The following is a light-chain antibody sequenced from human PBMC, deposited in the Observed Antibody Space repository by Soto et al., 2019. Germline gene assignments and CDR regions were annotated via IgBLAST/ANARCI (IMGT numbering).Light chain of an antibody. CDR1: SSDIGAYDY. CDR3: SSYISSSTLV. J-gene: IGLJ1*01. Sequence: QSALTQPASLSGSPGQSITISCTGTSSDIGAYDYVSWFQQHPGKAPKLMISEVNNRPSGVSNRFSGSKSSNTASLTISGLQAEDEADYYCSSYISSSTLVFGTGTKVTVL. CDR2: EVN. V-gene: IGLV2-14*01.